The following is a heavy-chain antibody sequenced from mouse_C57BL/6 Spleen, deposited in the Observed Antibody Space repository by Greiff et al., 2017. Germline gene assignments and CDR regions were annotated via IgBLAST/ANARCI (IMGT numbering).Heavy chain of an antibody. CDR1: GFTFSSYG. V-gene: IGHV5-6*01. CDR3: ARRGDGAWFAY. CDR2: ISSGGSYT. Sequence: EVHLVESGGDLVKPGGSLKLSCAASGFTFSSYGMSWVRQTPDKRLEWVATISSGGSYTYYPDSVKGRFTISRDNAKNTLYLQMSSLKSEDTAMYYCARRGDGAWFAYWGQGTLVTVSA. J-gene: IGHJ3*01.